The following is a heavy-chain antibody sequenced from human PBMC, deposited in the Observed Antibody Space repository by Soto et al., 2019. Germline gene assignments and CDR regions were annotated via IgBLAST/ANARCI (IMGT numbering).Heavy chain of an antibody. CDR2: IYHSGSA. V-gene: IGHV4-30-2*01. CDR3: ARGHRNPGFDY. CDR1: GGSISSGGYS. D-gene: IGHD4-4*01. Sequence: PSETLSLTCAVSGGSISSGGYSWSWIRQPPGKGLEWIGYIYHSGSAYYNPSLKSRVTISVDRSKNQFSLKLSSVTAADTAVYYCARGHRNPGFDYWGQGTLVTVSS. J-gene: IGHJ4*02.